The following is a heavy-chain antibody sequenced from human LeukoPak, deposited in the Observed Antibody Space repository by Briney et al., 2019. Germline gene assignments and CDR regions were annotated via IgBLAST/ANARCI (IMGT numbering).Heavy chain of an antibody. J-gene: IGHJ5*02. CDR3: MRDYMGWFDP. CDR1: GFTFGDYS. V-gene: IGHV3-30-3*01. CDR2: ISLDGSTE. D-gene: IGHD3-10*01. Sequence: PGGSLRLSCTASGFTFGDYSMTWSRQAPGKGLEWVSIISLDGSTEFYADSVKGRFTISRDTASNTMHLEMNNLRIEDTAVYYCMRDYMGWFDPWGQGSLVTVSS.